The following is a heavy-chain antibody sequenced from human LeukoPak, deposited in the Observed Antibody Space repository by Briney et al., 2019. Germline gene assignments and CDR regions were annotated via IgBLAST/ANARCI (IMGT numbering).Heavy chain of an antibody. J-gene: IGHJ6*03. Sequence: GGSLRLSCAASGFTFSSYWMSWVRQAPGKGLEWVANIKQDGSEKYYVDSEKGRFTISRDNAKNSLYLQMNSLRAEDTAVYYCARGRRLVRSGYYYYMDVWGKGTTVTISS. CDR2: IKQDGSEK. D-gene: IGHD6-19*01. CDR3: ARGRRLVRSGYYYYMDV. V-gene: IGHV3-7*01. CDR1: GFTFSSYW.